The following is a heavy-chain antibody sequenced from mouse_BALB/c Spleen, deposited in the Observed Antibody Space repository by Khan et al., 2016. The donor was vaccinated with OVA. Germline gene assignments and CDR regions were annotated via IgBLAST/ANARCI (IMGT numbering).Heavy chain of an antibody. CDR2: ISYSGST. Sequence: VQLKESGPGLVKPSQSLSLTCTVTGYSITSDYAWNWIRQFPGNKLEWMGYISYSGSTNYNPALKSRISITRDKSKNQFFLQLNSVTTEDTATYYCARDGSRYNYAMDYWGQGTPVTVSS. J-gene: IGHJ4*01. CDR1: GYSITSDYA. D-gene: IGHD2-3*01. CDR3: ARDGSRYNYAMDY. V-gene: IGHV3-2*02.